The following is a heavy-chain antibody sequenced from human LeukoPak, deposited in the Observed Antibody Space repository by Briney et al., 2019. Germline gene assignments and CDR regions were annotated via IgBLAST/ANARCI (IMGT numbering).Heavy chain of an antibody. CDR3: ARTYVSGTNFAS. J-gene: IGHJ4*02. V-gene: IGHV3-48*02. CDR2: ISSTSTTI. CDR1: GFTFSSYS. Sequence: GGSLRLSCAASGFTFSSYSMNWVRQAPGKRLEWVSSISSTSTTIYYADSVKGRFTISRDNAKNSLYLQMNSLRDEDTAVYYCARTYVSGTNFASWGQGTLVTVSS. D-gene: IGHD6-19*01.